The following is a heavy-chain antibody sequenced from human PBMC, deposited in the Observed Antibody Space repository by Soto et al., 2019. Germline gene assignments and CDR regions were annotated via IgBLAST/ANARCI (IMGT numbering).Heavy chain of an antibody. D-gene: IGHD2-2*01. V-gene: IGHV5-51*01. J-gene: IGHJ5*02. CDR3: ARGYCTTTICDPWFDP. CDR1: GYSFTSYW. Sequence: GESLKISCTGVGYSFTSYWIGWVRQMPGKGLEWMGIIYPGDSDTRYSPSFQGQVTISTDKSITTAYLQWSSLKASDTAMYYCARGYCTTTICDPWFDPWGQGTLVTVSS. CDR2: IYPGDSDT.